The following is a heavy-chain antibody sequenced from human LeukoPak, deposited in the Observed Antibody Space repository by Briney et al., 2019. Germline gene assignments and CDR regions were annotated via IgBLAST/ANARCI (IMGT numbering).Heavy chain of an antibody. Sequence: PGGSLRLSCAASGFTFSSYWMHWVRQAPGKGLVWVSRINSDGSSTSYADSVKGRFTISRDNAKNTLYLQMNSLRAEDTAVYYCARGAPYYDSNVNLWFDPWGQGTLVTVSS. D-gene: IGHD3-22*01. CDR1: GFTFSSYW. J-gene: IGHJ5*02. CDR2: INSDGSST. V-gene: IGHV3-74*01. CDR3: ARGAPYYDSNVNLWFDP.